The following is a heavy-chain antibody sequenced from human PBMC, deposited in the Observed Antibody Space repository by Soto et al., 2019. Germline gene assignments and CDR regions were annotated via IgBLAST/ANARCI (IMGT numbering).Heavy chain of an antibody. CDR3: AGVRQLVGYFYYYMDV. J-gene: IGHJ6*03. CDR2: ISAYNGNT. Sequence: GASVKVSCKASGYTFTSYGISWVRQAPGQGLEWMGWISAYNGNTNYAQKLQGRVTMTTDTSTSTAYMELRSLRSDDTAVYYCAGVRQLVGYFYYYMDVWGKGTTVTVSS. V-gene: IGHV1-18*01. CDR1: GYTFTSYG. D-gene: IGHD6-6*01.